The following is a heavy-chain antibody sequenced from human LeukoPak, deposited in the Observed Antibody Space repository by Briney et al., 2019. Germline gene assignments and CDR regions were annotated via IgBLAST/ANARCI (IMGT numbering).Heavy chain of an antibody. CDR3: ARIRDGYNDAYDI. CDR1: GYTFSNYG. Sequence: GASVKVSCKASGYTFSNYGISWVRQAPGQGLEWMGWISAYNGNTNYAQNFQGRVTMTRDTSTSTVYMELSSLRSEDTAIYYCARIRDGYNDAYDIWGQGTVVTVPS. V-gene: IGHV1-18*01. D-gene: IGHD5-24*01. J-gene: IGHJ3*02. CDR2: ISAYNGNT.